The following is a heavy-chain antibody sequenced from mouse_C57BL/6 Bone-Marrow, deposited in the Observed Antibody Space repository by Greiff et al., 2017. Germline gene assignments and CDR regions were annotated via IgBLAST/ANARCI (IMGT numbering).Heavy chain of an antibody. D-gene: IGHD1-1*01. CDR3: ASSRYSSSFDY. Sequence: QVQLQQPGTELVKPGASVKLSCKASGYTFTSYWMNWVKQRPGQGLEWIGNINPSNGGTNYNEKFKSEATLTVDKSSSTAYMQLSSLTSEDSAVYYYASSRYSSSFDYWGQGTTLTVSS. V-gene: IGHV1-53*01. J-gene: IGHJ2*01. CDR2: INPSNGGT. CDR1: GYTFTSYW.